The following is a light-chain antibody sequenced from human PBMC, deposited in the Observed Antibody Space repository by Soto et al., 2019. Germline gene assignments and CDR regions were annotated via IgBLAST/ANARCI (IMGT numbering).Light chain of an antibody. V-gene: IGKV3-11*01. CDR3: QQRINWPLT. CDR1: QTVSSY. CDR2: DAS. Sequence: EIVLTQSPATLSLSPGEGATLSCRASQTVSSYLAWYQQKPGQAPRLLIYDASKRATGIPDRFSGSGSGTDFTLAISSLEPEDFAVYYFQQRINWPLTFGGWTKVEIK. J-gene: IGKJ4*01.